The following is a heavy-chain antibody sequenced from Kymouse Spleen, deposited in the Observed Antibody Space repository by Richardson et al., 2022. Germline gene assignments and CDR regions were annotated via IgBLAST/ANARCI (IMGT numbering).Heavy chain of an antibody. CDR2: IGTAGDT. D-gene: IGHD6-13*01. V-gene: IGHV3-13*01. J-gene: IGHJ4*02. CDR1: GFTFSSYD. Sequence: EVQLVESGGGLVQPGGSLRLSCAASGFTFSSYDMHWVRQATGKGLEWVSAIGTAGDTYYPGSVKGRFTISRENAKNSLYLQMNSLRAGDTAVYYCARGGIAAAAFDYWGQGTLVTVSS. CDR3: ARGGIAAAAFDY.